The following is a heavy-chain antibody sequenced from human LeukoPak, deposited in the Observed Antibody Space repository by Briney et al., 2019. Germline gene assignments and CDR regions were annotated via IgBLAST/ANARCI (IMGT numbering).Heavy chain of an antibody. Sequence: GGSLRLSCATSGYTFSTYWMSWVRQAPGKGLEWVANIKQDGSETYYADSVKGRFTIFRDNAKNSLYLQMDSLRVEDTAVYYCANGDGFDYWGQGTLVIVSS. J-gene: IGHJ4*02. CDR1: GYTFSTYW. D-gene: IGHD5-24*01. CDR3: ANGDGFDY. CDR2: IKQDGSET. V-gene: IGHV3-7*01.